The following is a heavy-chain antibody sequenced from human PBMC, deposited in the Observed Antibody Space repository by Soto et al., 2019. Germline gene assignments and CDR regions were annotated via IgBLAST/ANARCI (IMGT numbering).Heavy chain of an antibody. V-gene: IGHV4-31*03. D-gene: IGHD3-16*01. Sequence: QVQLQESGPGLVKPSQTLSLTCTVSGGSISSGGYYWSWIRQHPGKGLEWIGYIYYSGSTYYNPALKSRVTISVETSKNQFSLKLSSVTAADTAVYYCARLVWESYYGMDVWGQGTTVTVSS. CDR1: GGSISSGGYY. CDR3: ARLVWESYYGMDV. J-gene: IGHJ6*02. CDR2: IYYSGST.